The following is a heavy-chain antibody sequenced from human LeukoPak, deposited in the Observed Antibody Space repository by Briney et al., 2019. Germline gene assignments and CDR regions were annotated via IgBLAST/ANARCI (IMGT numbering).Heavy chain of an antibody. D-gene: IGHD6-6*01. CDR1: GVSISTSRYY. Sequence: SETLSLTCTVSGVSISTSRYYWGWIRQPPGKGLEWIGNIYYTGPTYYNASLESRVTISLDTSKNQFFLKLNSVTAADTAVYYCARGRDDAQLVTLGYYYYYYYMDVWGKGTTVTVSS. V-gene: IGHV4-39*07. CDR2: IYYTGPT. CDR3: ARGRDDAQLVTLGYYYYYYYMDV. J-gene: IGHJ6*03.